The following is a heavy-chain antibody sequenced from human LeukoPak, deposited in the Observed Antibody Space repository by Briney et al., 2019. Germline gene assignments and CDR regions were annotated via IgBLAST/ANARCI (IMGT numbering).Heavy chain of an antibody. D-gene: IGHD3/OR15-3a*01. Sequence: PSETLSLTCTVSGGSISSGDYYWSWIRQPPGKGLEWIGYIYYSGSTNYNPSLKSRVTISVDTSKNQFSLKLSSVTAADTAVYYCARVDWLYYFDYWGQGTLVTVSS. CDR3: ARVDWLYYFDY. J-gene: IGHJ4*02. V-gene: IGHV4-61*08. CDR1: GGSISSGDYY. CDR2: IYYSGST.